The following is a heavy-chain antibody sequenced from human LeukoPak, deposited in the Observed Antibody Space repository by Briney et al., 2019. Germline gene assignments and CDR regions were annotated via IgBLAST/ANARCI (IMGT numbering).Heavy chain of an antibody. CDR1: GYSLTSYW. CDR3: ARRQYSGYDFDF. Sequence: GEPLKISCKGSGYSLTSYWIGWVRQMPGKGLEWMGIIYPGDSDTRYSPSFQGQVTVSADKSISTAYLQWNTLEASDTAMYYCARRQYSGYDFDFWGQGTLVTVSS. J-gene: IGHJ4*02. CDR2: IYPGDSDT. V-gene: IGHV5-51*01. D-gene: IGHD5-12*01.